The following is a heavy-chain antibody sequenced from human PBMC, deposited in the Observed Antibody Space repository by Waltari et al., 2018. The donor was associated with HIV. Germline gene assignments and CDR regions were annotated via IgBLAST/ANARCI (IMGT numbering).Heavy chain of an antibody. Sequence: QVQLVESGGGVVQPGRSLRLSCAASGFTFSGYGMHWVRQAPGKGLEWVAVIWYDGSNKYYADSVKGRFTISRDNSKNTLYLQMNSLRAEDTAVYYCARDRLEYYYYYGMDVWGQGTTVTVSS. V-gene: IGHV3-33*01. CDR1: GFTFSGYG. CDR3: ARDRLEYYYYYGMDV. J-gene: IGHJ6*02. D-gene: IGHD1-1*01. CDR2: IWYDGSNK.